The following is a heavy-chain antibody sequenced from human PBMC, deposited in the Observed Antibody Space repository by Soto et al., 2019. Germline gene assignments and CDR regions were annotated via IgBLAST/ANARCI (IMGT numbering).Heavy chain of an antibody. J-gene: IGHJ4*02. Sequence: PSETLSLTCTVSGGSISSYYWSWIRQPPGKGLEWIGYIYYSGSTNYNPSLKSRVTISVDTSKNQFSLKLSSVTAADTAVYYCARFDRGITIFGVVNYFDYWGQGTLVTVSS. V-gene: IGHV4-59*01. CDR2: IYYSGST. CDR3: ARFDRGITIFGVVNYFDY. D-gene: IGHD3-3*01. CDR1: GGSISSYY.